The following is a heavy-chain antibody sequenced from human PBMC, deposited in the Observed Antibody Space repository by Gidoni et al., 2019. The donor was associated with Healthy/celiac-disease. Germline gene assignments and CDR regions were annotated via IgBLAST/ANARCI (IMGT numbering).Heavy chain of an antibody. Sequence: QVPLVQSGAAVKKPGASVKVSCKASGYTFTSYYMHWVRQAPGQGLEWMGIIHPSGVSTSYEQKFQGRVTMNRDTSTSKGEMELSSLRSEDTAVYYWAREWNLSFQHWGKGTLVTVSS. J-gene: IGHJ1*01. CDR2: IHPSGVST. V-gene: IGHV1-46*01. CDR1: GYTFTSYY. CDR3: AREWNLSFQH. D-gene: IGHD1-1*01.